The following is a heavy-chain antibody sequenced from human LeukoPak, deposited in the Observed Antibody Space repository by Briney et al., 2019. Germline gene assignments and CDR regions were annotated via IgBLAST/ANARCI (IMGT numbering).Heavy chain of an antibody. D-gene: IGHD2-15*01. J-gene: IGHJ4*02. V-gene: IGHV1-2*02. CDR1: GYTFTGYY. CDR2: INPNSGGT. CDR3: ARVAPNRRYCSGGSCLNYFDY. Sequence: ASVKVSCKASGYTFTGYYMHWVRQAPGQGLEWMGWINPNSGGTNYAQKFQGRVTMTRDTSISTAYMELGRLRSDDTVVYYCARVAPNRRYCSGGSCLNYFDYWGQGTLVTVSS.